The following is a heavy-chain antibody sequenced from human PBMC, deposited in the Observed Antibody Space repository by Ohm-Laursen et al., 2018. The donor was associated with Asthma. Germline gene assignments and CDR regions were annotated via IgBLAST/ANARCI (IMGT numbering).Heavy chain of an antibody. J-gene: IGHJ4*02. CDR1: GGSISSGSYY. D-gene: IGHD3-9*01. Sequence: TLSLTCFVSGGSISSGSYYWSWIRQHPGKGLEWIGYIYYSGSTYYNPSLKSRVTISIDMSKNQFSLKLSSVTAADTAVYYCVREDFDWPPGYCDYWGQGTLVTVSS. CDR3: VREDFDWPPGYCDY. V-gene: IGHV4-31*03. CDR2: IYYSGST.